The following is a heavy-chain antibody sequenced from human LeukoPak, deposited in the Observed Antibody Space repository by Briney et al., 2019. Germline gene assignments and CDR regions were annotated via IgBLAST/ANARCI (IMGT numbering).Heavy chain of an antibody. Sequence: SETLSLTCTVSGGSISSYYWSWIRQPPGKGLEWNGYIYYSGTTNYNPSLKSRVTISVDTSENQFSLKLSSVTVADTAVYFCARTRPKYSSSWYADYFDYWGQGTLDTVSS. J-gene: IGHJ4*02. CDR1: GGSISSYY. CDR2: IYYSGTT. V-gene: IGHV4-59*01. CDR3: ARTRPKYSSSWYADYFDY. D-gene: IGHD6-13*01.